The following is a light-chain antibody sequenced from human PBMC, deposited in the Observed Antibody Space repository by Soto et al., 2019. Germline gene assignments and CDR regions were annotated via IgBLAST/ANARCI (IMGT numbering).Light chain of an antibody. CDR3: QQYGSSPNT. V-gene: IGKV3-20*01. J-gene: IGKJ5*01. Sequence: EIVLTQSPGTLSLCPGERATLSCRASQSLSSRYLAWYQQKAGRAPSLLIYGASTTATGIPDRFSGIGSGTDFTLIISRLEPEDFAVYFCQQYGSSPNTFGQGTRLEIK. CDR1: QSLSSRY. CDR2: GAS.